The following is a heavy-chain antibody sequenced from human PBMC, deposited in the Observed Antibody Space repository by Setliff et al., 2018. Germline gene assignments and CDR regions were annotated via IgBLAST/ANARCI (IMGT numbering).Heavy chain of an antibody. V-gene: IGHV3-11*05. J-gene: IGHJ4*02. D-gene: IGHD3-22*01. CDR3: ARENYYVSSGYYYGVDY. CDR1: GFTFSDYY. CDR2: IRSGNSYT. Sequence: LRLSCVVSGFTFSDYYMSWIRQAPGKGLEWGSYIRSGNSYTNYADSVKGRFTISRDNAKNSLYLQMNSLRAEDTAVYYCARENYYVSSGYYYGVDYWGQGTLVTVSP.